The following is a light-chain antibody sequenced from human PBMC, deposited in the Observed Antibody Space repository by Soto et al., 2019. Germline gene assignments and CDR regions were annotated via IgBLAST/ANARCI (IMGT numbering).Light chain of an antibody. J-gene: IGKJ2*01. CDR3: QQYGDSPPYT. CDR1: QSVTSNY. Sequence: EIVLTQSPGTLSLTPGESATLSCRASQSVTSNYLAWYQQKPGQAPRLLIYGASSRPTGIPDRFSGSGSGTDFALTISRREPEDFAVYYCQQYGDSPPYTFGQGTNLEIK. CDR2: GAS. V-gene: IGKV3-20*01.